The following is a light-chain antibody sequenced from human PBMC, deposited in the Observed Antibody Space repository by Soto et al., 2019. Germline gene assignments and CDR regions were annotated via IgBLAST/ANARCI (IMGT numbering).Light chain of an antibody. V-gene: IGKV1-12*01. Sequence: IQLTQSPSSVSASVGDRVIITCRASQRIDTWLAWYQQKPGKAPNLLIYGASNLQSGVPSSFSGSGSGTDFILTISSLQPEDFATYYCQQSNTFPYTFGQGTKLEL. CDR1: QRIDTW. J-gene: IGKJ2*01. CDR2: GAS. CDR3: QQSNTFPYT.